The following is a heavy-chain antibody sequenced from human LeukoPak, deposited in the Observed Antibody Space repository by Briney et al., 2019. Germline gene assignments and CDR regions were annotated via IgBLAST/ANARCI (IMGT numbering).Heavy chain of an antibody. CDR2: IYYSGST. CDR3: ARHDVDYGDYTPAYYYYYGMDV. J-gene: IGHJ6*02. Sequence: SETLSLTCTVSGGSITSGDYYWSWIRQPPGKGLEWIGYIYYSGSTNYNPSLKSRVTISVDTSKNQFSLKLSSVTAADTAVYYCARHDVDYGDYTPAYYYYYGMDVWGQGTTVTVSS. V-gene: IGHV4-30-4*08. D-gene: IGHD4-17*01. CDR1: GGSITSGDYY.